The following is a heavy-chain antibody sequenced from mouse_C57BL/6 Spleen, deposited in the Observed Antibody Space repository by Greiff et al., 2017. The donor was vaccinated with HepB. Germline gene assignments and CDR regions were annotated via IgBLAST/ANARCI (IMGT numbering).Heavy chain of an antibody. CDR3: ARDYDYLYYYAMDY. D-gene: IGHD2-4*01. CDR1: GFTFSSYA. Sequence: EVQGVESGGGLVKPGGSLKLSCAASGFTFSSYAMSWVRQTPEKRLEWVATISDGGSYTYYPDNVKGRFTISRDNAKNNLYLQMSHLKSEDTAMYYCARDYDYLYYYAMDYWGQGTSVTVSS. J-gene: IGHJ4*01. CDR2: ISDGGSYT. V-gene: IGHV5-4*01.